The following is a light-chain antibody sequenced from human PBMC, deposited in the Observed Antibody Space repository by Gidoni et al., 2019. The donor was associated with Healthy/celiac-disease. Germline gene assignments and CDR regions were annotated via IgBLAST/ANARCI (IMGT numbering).Light chain of an antibody. CDR2: AAS. CDR1: QSISSY. Sequence: FQMTHSPSSLSASVGDRITITCRASQSISSYLNWYQQKPGKAPKLLIYAASSLQSGVPSRFSGSGSGTDFTLTISSLQPEDFATYYCQQSYSTSWTFGQGTKVEIK. CDR3: QQSYSTSWT. J-gene: IGKJ1*01. V-gene: IGKV1-39*01.